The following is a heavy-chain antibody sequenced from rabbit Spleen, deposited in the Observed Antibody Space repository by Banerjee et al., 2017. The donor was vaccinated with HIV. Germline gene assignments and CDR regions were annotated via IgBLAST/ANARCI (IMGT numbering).Heavy chain of an antibody. CDR1: GLSFGIKDW. Sequence: QEQLVESGGGLVKPEGSLTLTCTASGLSFGIKDWVCWVRQAPGKGLEWIGYIDPVFGITYYANWVNGRFSISRENAQNTVFLQMTSLTAADTATYFCARSDYSDGYPSYGAATTFKLWGPGTLVTVS. CDR2: IDPVFGIT. J-gene: IGHJ4*01. V-gene: IGHV1S45*01. CDR3: ARSDYSDGYPSYGAATTFKL. D-gene: IGHD6-1*01.